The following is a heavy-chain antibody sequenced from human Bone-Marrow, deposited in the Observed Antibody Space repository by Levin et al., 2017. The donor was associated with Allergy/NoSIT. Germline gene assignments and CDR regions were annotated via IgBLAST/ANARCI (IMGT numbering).Heavy chain of an antibody. J-gene: IGHJ4*02. CDR3: ARLYSSSLSVVFGY. CDR2: ISSSSSYI. D-gene: IGHD6-13*01. CDR1: GFTFSSYS. Sequence: GGSLRLSCAASGFTFSSYSMNWVRQAPGKGLEWVSSISSSSSYIYYADSVKGRFTISRDNAKNSLYLQMNSLRAEDTAVYYCARLYSSSLSVVFGYWGQGTLVTVSS. V-gene: IGHV3-21*01.